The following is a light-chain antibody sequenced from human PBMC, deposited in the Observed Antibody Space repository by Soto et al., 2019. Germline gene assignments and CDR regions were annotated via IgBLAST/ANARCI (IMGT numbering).Light chain of an antibody. CDR1: QNINTY. CDR2: AES. Sequence: DIQMTQSPSSLSASVGDRVTITCRASQNINTYLNWYQEKPGTAPKLVICAESSLQRGVPSRFSGSTTVTDFTLAISSLQPEDFATYYCQQSNRTPWTFGQGTKVEIK. CDR3: QQSNRTPWT. V-gene: IGKV1-39*01. J-gene: IGKJ1*01.